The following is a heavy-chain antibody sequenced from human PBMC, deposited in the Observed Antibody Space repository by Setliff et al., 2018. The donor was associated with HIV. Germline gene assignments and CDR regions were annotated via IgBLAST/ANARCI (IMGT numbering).Heavy chain of an antibody. CDR2: IIPMFRTA. J-gene: IGHJ6*03. D-gene: IGHD2-15*01. V-gene: IGHV1-69*13. Sequence: SVKVSCKASGYIFTNYAITWVRQAPGQGLEWMGGIIPMFRTANYAQKFQGRVTIIADESTTAAYMELSSLRSEDTAVYFCARGPNAAGYMDVWGKGTTVTVSS. CDR3: ARGPNAAGYMDV. CDR1: GYIFTNYA.